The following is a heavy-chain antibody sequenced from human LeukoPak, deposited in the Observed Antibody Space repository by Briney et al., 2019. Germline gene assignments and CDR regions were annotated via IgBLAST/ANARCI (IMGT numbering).Heavy chain of an antibody. D-gene: IGHD2-2*01. CDR3: AKVLCSSSSCCVTYCRYFDY. V-gene: IGHV3-23*01. Sequence: GGSLRLSCAASGFTFSTYAMTWVRQAPGKGLEWFSEITSGGRISYADSVRGRFTISRDNSKNMLYLQMNSLRAEDTAVYYCAKVLCSSSSCCVTYCRYFDYWGQGTLVTVSS. CDR2: ITSGGRI. J-gene: IGHJ4*02. CDR1: GFTFSTYA.